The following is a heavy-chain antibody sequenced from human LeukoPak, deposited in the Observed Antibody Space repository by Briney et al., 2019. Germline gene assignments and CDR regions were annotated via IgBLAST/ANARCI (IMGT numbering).Heavy chain of an antibody. D-gene: IGHD2-21*01. V-gene: IGHV3-23*01. CDR2: ISGYGDDT. Sequence: TGGSLRLSCAASGFTFNLYAMSWVRQAPGRGLEWVSSISGYGDDTYYADSVKGRFTLSRDNSKGILYLQMFSLRAEDTAVYYCAKDRGPYDAIDNNWFDPWGQGTLVTVSS. CDR3: AKDRGPYDAIDNNWFDP. CDR1: GFTFNLYA. J-gene: IGHJ5*02.